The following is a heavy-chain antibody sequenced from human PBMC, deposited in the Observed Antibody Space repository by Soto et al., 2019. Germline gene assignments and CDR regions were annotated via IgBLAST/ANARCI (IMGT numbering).Heavy chain of an antibody. V-gene: IGHV4-61*01. Sequence: QVQLQESGPGLVKPSETLSLTCTVSGGSVISGSYYCSWIRQPPGKGLEWVGCISDTGSGDYNPTLKSRVTISVHTSKRQSYLRLNSVPAADTAVYYCARAHSGYATLGMDVWGQGTMVTVSS. J-gene: IGHJ6*02. D-gene: IGHD5-12*01. CDR3: ARAHSGYATLGMDV. CDR1: GGSVISGSYY. CDR2: ISDTGSG.